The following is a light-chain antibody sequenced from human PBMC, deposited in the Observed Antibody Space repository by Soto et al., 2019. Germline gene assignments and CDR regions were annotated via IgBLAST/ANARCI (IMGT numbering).Light chain of an antibody. Sequence: EIVMTQSPATLSVSPGERATLSCRASQSVSSNLAWYQQKPGQAPRLLIYGASTRATGIPARFSGSGSGTEVTLTISSRQSEDFSVYYCQQYSNWPPITFGQGTRLEIK. CDR2: GAS. CDR1: QSVSSN. CDR3: QQYSNWPPIT. J-gene: IGKJ5*01. V-gene: IGKV3-15*01.